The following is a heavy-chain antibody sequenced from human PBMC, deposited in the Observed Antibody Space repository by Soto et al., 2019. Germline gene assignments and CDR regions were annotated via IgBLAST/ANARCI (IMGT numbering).Heavy chain of an antibody. CDR2: INHSGST. CDR1: GGSFSGYY. V-gene: IGHV4-34*01. D-gene: IGHD6-13*01. J-gene: IGHJ5*02. Sequence: SETLSLTCAVYGGSFSGYYWSWIRQPPGKGLEWIGEINHSGSTNYNPSLKSRVTISVDSSKNQFSLKLSSVTAADTAVYYCARGVRADSSSWYWGNWFDPWGQGTLVTVSS. CDR3: ARGVRADSSSWYWGNWFDP.